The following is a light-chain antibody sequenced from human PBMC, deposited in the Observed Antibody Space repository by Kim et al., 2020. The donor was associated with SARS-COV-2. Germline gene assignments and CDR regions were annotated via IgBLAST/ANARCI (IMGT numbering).Light chain of an antibody. CDR3: QQYGSSPLLT. V-gene: IGKV3-20*01. Sequence: EIVLTQSPGTLSLSPGERATLSCRASQSVSSSYLSWYQQKPGQAPRLLIYGASTRAAGIPDRFSGSESGTDCTLTISRLEPEDFAVYYCQQYGSSPLLTFGGGTKVDIK. CDR2: GAS. J-gene: IGKJ4*01. CDR1: QSVSSSY.